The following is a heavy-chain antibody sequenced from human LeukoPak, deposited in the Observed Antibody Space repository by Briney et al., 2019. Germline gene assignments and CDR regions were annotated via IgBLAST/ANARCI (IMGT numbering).Heavy chain of an antibody. CDR2: INPNSGDT. D-gene: IGHD2-21*02. CDR3: ASDIVVVTAPHLSASGAFDI. V-gene: IGHV1-2*02. J-gene: IGHJ3*02. CDR1: GGTFSSYA. Sequence: ASVKVSCKASGGTFSSYAISWVRQAPGQGLEWMGWINPNSGDTKIAHKFQGRVTMTRDTSISTAYVELSRLTSDDTAVYYCASDIVVVTAPHLSASGAFDIWGQGTMVTVSS.